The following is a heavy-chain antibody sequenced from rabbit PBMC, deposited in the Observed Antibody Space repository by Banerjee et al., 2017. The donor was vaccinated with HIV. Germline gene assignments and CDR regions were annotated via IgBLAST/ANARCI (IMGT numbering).Heavy chain of an antibody. CDR3: ARSYAGYTDTSLHL. CDR1: GFSFSNKYV. Sequence: QEQLEESGGDLVKPEGSLTLTCTASGFSFSNKYVMCWVRQAPGKGLEWIGCFYTGDGNTYSASWVNGRFSISKTSSTTVTLQMTTLTAADTATYFCARSYAGYTDTSLHLWGQGTLVTVS. V-gene: IGHV1S45*01. D-gene: IGHD7-1*01. J-gene: IGHJ3*01. CDR2: FYTGDGNT.